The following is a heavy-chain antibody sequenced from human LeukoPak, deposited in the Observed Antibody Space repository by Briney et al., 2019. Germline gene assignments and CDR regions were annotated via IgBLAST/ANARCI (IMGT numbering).Heavy chain of an antibody. D-gene: IGHD4-17*01. V-gene: IGHV3-30*03. CDR3: ARGYGDYSFHYYYYMDL. CDR2: ISSDGNKK. Sequence: GGSLRLSCAASGFTFSSYGMHWVRQAPGKGLEWVAVISSDGNKKYYADSVKGRFTISRDNSKHTLYLQMNSLRAEDTAVYYCARGYGDYSFHYYYYMDLWGKGTTVTVSS. CDR1: GFTFSSYG. J-gene: IGHJ6*03.